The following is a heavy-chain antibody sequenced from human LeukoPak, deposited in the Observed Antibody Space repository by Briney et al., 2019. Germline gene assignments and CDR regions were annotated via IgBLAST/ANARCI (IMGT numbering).Heavy chain of an antibody. V-gene: IGHV4-59*01. Sequence: PSETLSLTCTISGGSISSYSWSWIRQPPGKGLEWIGYIYYSGSTNYNPSLKSRVTISVDMSKNQFSLKLSSVTAADTAVYYCATHPPKVCTGGSCTDYWGQGTLVTVSS. CDR1: GGSISSYS. D-gene: IGHD2-15*01. CDR2: IYYSGST. CDR3: ATHPPKVCTGGSCTDY. J-gene: IGHJ4*02.